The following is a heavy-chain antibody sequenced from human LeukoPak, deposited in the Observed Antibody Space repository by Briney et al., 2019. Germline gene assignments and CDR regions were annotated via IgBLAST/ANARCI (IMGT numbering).Heavy chain of an antibody. CDR2: IYYSGST. CDR1: GGSISSYY. D-gene: IGHD6-19*01. J-gene: IGHJ4*02. CDR3: ARDAYDNEAGTGIFDY. Sequence: PSETLSLTCTVSGGSISSYYWSWIRQPPGKGLEWIGYIYYSGSTNYNPSLKSRVTISVDTSKNQFSLKLSSVTAADTAVYYCARDAYDNEAGTGIFDYWGQGTLVTVSS. V-gene: IGHV4-59*12.